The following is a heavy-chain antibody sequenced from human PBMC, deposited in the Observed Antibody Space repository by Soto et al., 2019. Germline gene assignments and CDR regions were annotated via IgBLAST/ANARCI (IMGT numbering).Heavy chain of an antibody. CDR2: IIPILGIA. CDR3: ASLDIVVVPAPNEPFDY. CDR1: GGTFSSYT. D-gene: IGHD2-2*03. Sequence: SVKLSCKASGGTFSSYTISWVRQAPGQGLEWMGRIIPILGIANYAQKFQGRVTITADKSTSTAYMELSSLRSEDTAVYYCASLDIVVVPAPNEPFDYWGQGTLVNVS. V-gene: IGHV1-69*02. J-gene: IGHJ4*02.